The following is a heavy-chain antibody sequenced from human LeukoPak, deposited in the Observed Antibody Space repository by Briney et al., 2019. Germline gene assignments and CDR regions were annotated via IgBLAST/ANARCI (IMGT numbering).Heavy chain of an antibody. CDR2: IHHSGST. CDR3: ARTPIYYFDNSGYYN. Sequence: SETLSLTCSVFGGSLSGYHWNWIRQPPGGGLEWIGEIHHSGSTNYNPSLESRLTVSLDTSKKQFSLRLSSVTAADTAVYYCARTPIYYFDNSGYYNWGQGTLVTVSS. J-gene: IGHJ4*02. D-gene: IGHD3-22*01. CDR1: GGSLSGYH. V-gene: IGHV4-34*01.